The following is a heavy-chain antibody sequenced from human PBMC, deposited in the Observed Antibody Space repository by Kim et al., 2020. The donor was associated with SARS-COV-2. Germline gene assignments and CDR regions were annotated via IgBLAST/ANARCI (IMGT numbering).Heavy chain of an antibody. Sequence: ASVKVSCKASGYTFTSYAMNWVRQAPGQGLEWMGWINTNTGNPTYAQGFTGRFVFSLDTSVSTAYLQISSLKAEDTAVYYCARDSRGYYGSGSYYRDFDYWGQGTLVTVSS. CDR1: GYTFTSYA. CDR2: INTNTGNP. V-gene: IGHV7-4-1*02. J-gene: IGHJ4*02. D-gene: IGHD3-10*01. CDR3: ARDSRGYYGSGSYYRDFDY.